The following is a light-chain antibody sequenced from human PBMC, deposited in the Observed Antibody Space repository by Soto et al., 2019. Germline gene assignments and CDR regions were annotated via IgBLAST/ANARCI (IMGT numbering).Light chain of an antibody. Sequence: QSALTQPASVSGSPGQSITISCTGTSSDIGRYNCVSWYQQHPGKAPKLMIYEVSNRPSGVSNRFSGSKSGNTASLTISGLQAEDEADYYCSSYTSSTTLHVFGTGTKVTVL. CDR2: EVS. J-gene: IGLJ1*01. V-gene: IGLV2-14*01. CDR1: SSDIGRYNC. CDR3: SSYTSSTTLHV.